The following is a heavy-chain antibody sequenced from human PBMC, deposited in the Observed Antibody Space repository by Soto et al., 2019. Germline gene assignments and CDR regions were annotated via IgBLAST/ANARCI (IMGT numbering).Heavy chain of an antibody. D-gene: IGHD4-17*01. V-gene: IGHV3-23*01. CDR2: IGGSGGST. Sequence: GGSLRLSCAASGFTFSTYAMSWVRQAPGKGLEWVSSIGGSGGSTYYADSVKGRFTISRDNSKNTLYLQMNSLRAEDTAVYYCAKGDYGGNWDWFDPWGQGTLVTVSS. CDR1: GFTFSTYA. CDR3: AKGDYGGNWDWFDP. J-gene: IGHJ5*02.